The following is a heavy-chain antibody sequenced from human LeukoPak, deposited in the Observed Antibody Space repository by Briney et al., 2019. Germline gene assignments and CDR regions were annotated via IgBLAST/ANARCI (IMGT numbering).Heavy chain of an antibody. CDR3: ARGAKWAYYFDY. CDR1: GFTFSTYW. Sequence: PGGSLRLSCAASGFTFSTYWMHWARHAPGKGLEWVSRINGDESSTNYADSVKRRFTISRDNAKDTLYLHMNSLTAEDTAVYYCARGAKWAYYFDYWGQGTLVTVSS. CDR2: INGDESST. D-gene: IGHD1-26*01. V-gene: IGHV3-74*01. J-gene: IGHJ4*02.